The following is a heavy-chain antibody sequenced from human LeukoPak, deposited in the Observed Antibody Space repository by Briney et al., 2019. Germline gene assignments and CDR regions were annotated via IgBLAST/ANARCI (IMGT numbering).Heavy chain of an antibody. Sequence: GGSLRLSCAASGFSFSSYWMSWVRQAPGKGLEWVANIKQDGSDKYYVDSVKGRFTISRDNAKNSVYLQMNSLRVEDTAVYYCARDGYGIDYWGQGALVTVSS. V-gene: IGHV3-7*01. CDR1: GFSFSSYW. J-gene: IGHJ4*02. D-gene: IGHD2-15*01. CDR3: ARDGYGIDY. CDR2: IKQDGSDK.